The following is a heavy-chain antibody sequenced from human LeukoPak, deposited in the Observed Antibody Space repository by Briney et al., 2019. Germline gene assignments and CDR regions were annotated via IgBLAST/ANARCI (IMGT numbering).Heavy chain of an antibody. V-gene: IGHV4-39*07. CDR1: GGSISSSSYY. Sequence: SETLSLTCTVSGGSISSSSYYWGWIRQPPGKGLEWIGSIYYSGSTYYNPSLKSRVTISVDTSKNQFSLKLSSVTAADTAVYYCARTPGSVVVRPKPAFDIWGQGTMVTVSS. CDR2: IYYSGST. CDR3: ARTPGSVVVRPKPAFDI. D-gene: IGHD2-2*01. J-gene: IGHJ3*02.